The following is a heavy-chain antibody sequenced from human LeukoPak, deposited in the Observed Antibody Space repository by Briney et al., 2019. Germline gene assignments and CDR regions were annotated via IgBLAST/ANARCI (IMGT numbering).Heavy chain of an antibody. CDR1: GFTFSSYG. D-gene: IGHD3-9*01. V-gene: IGHV3-30*02. Sequence: GGSLRLSCAASGFTFSSYGMHWVRQAPGKGLEWVAFIRYDGSNKYYADSVKGRFTISRDNSKNTLYLQMNSLRAEDTAVYYCAKAMWDILTGPRYYYYYMDVWGKGTTVTVSS. CDR3: AKAMWDILTGPRYYYYYMDV. J-gene: IGHJ6*03. CDR2: IRYDGSNK.